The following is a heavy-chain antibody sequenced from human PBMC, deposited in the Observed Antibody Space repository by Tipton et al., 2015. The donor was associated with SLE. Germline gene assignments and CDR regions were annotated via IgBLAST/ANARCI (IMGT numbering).Heavy chain of an antibody. CDR3: ATFDSYFDY. V-gene: IGHV1-2*02. CDR1: GYTFTGYY. Sequence: QLVQSGVGVKKPGASVKVSCKASGYTFTGYYMHWVRQAPGQGLEWMGWINPDSGGTNYAQKFQGRVTMTRDTSITTAYMELSRLRSDDTAVYYCATFDSYFDYWGQGALVTVSS. J-gene: IGHJ4*02. D-gene: IGHD3-9*01. CDR2: INPDSGGT.